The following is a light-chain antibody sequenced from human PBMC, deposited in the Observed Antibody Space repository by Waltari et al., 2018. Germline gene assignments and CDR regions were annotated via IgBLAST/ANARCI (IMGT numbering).Light chain of an antibody. CDR1: QSISSY. CDR3: QQRYSTSPIT. CDR2: AAS. Sequence: IQMTQSPSSLSASIGDRVTITCRASQSISSYLNWYQQKPGTAPKLLIYAASSLQSGVPSRFSGSRYGTDCTLTSSSLQPDDFSTYYCQQRYSTSPITVGQGRRLEIK. V-gene: IGKV1-39*01. J-gene: IGKJ5*01.